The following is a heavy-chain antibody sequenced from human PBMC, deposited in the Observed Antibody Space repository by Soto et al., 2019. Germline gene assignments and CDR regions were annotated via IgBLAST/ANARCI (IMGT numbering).Heavy chain of an antibody. CDR2: ISAYNGNT. V-gene: IGHV1-18*01. D-gene: IGHD3-16*01. Sequence: QVPLVQSGAEVKKPGASVKVSCKASGYTFTSYGISWVRQAPGQGLEWMGWISAYNGNTNYAQKLQGRVTMTTDTSTSTAYIEMRSLRSDDTAVYYGARDQGEYPFDYWGQGTLVTVSS. CDR1: GYTFTSYG. CDR3: ARDQGEYPFDY. J-gene: IGHJ4*02.